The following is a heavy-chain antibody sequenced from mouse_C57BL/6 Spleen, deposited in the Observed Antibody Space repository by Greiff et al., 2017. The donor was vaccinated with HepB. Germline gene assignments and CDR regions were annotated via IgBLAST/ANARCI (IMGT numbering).Heavy chain of an antibody. CDR3: ARSYGSSYGYAMDY. CDR1: GFTFSSYT. V-gene: IGHV5-9*01. CDR2: ISGGGGNT. D-gene: IGHD1-1*01. Sequence: DVHLVESGGGLVKPGGSLKLSCAASGFTFSSYTMSWVRQTPEKRLEWVATISGGGGNTYYPDSVKGRFTISRDNAKNTLYLQMSSLRSEDTALYYCARSYGSSYGYAMDYWGQGTSVTVSS. J-gene: IGHJ4*01.